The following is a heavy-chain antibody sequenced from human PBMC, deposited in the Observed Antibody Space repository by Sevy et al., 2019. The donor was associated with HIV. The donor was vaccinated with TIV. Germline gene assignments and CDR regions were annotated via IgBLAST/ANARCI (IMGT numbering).Heavy chain of an antibody. CDR1: GFTFSKYY. Sequence: GGSLRLSCAASGFTFSKYYMSWVRQPPGKGLEWVSTLSFGCGEINYADSVKGRFTISRDNSKSSVYLQMNNLRPEDTAVYYCAREGCTKPHDYWGQGPLVTVSS. CDR2: LSFGCGEI. J-gene: IGHJ4*02. V-gene: IGHV3-23*01. D-gene: IGHD2-8*01. CDR3: AREGCTKPHDY.